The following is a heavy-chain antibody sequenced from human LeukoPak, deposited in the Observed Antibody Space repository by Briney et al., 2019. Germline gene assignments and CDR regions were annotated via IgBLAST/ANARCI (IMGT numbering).Heavy chain of an antibody. CDR1: GYTFTGYY. D-gene: IGHD1-26*01. CDR2: INPNSGGT. Sequence: ASVKVSCKASGYTFTGYYMHWVRQAPGQGLEWMGWINPNSGGTNYAQKFQGRVTMTRDTSISTAYMELSRLRSDDTAVHYCARVEAYSGSHRPYDYWGQGTLVTVSS. V-gene: IGHV1-2*02. J-gene: IGHJ4*02. CDR3: ARVEAYSGSHRPYDY.